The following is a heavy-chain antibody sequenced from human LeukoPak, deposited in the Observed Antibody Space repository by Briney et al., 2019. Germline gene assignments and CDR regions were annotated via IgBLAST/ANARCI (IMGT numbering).Heavy chain of an antibody. CDR1: GFTFSDSA. Sequence: GGSLRLSCAASGFTFSDSAIHWVRQAPGKGLEWVSGLTHNGDATYYADSVKGRFTISRDNSKNTLYLQMNSLRAEDTALYFCAKIALSWVSCPIDYWGQGTLVTVSS. J-gene: IGHJ4*02. D-gene: IGHD5/OR15-5a*01. CDR3: AKIALSWVSCPIDY. CDR2: LTHNGDAT. V-gene: IGHV3-23*01.